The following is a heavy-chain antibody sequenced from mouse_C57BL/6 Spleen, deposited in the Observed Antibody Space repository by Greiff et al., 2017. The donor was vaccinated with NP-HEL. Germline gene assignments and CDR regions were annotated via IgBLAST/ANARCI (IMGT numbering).Heavy chain of an antibody. CDR3: ASDALYYFDY. CDR2: INPYNGGT. D-gene: IGHD2-3*01. V-gene: IGHV1-19*01. J-gene: IGHJ2*01. CDR1: GYTFTDYY. Sequence: EVQLVESGPVLVKPGASVKMSCKASGYTFTDYYMNWVKQSHGKSLEWIGVINPYNGGTSYNQKFKGKATLTVDKSSSTAYMELNSLTSEDSAVYYCASDALYYFDYWGQGTTLTVSS.